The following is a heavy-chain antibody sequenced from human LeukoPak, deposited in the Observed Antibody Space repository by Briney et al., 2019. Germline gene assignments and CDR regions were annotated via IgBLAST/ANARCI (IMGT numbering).Heavy chain of an antibody. Sequence: TPGGSLRLSCAASGFTFSSYSMNWVRQAPGKGLEWVSSISSSRHYIYYADSLKGRFTISRDNAKNSLYLQMNSLRAEDTAVYYCARDQNDILAFDIWGQGTMVTVSS. V-gene: IGHV3-21*01. CDR1: GFTFSSYS. J-gene: IGHJ3*02. D-gene: IGHD3-9*01. CDR2: ISSSRHYI. CDR3: ARDQNDILAFDI.